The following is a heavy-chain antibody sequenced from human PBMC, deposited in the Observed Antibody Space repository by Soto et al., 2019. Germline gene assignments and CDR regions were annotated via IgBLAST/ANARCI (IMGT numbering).Heavy chain of an antibody. Sequence: PGGSLRLSCAASGFTFSSYAMHWVRQAPGKGLEWVAVISYDGSNKYYADSVKGRFTISRDNSKNTLYLQMNSLRAEDTAVYYCASTMVRGVMRAPFDYWGQGTLVTVSS. D-gene: IGHD3-10*01. V-gene: IGHV3-30-3*01. CDR1: GFTFSSYA. J-gene: IGHJ4*02. CDR2: ISYDGSNK. CDR3: ASTMVRGVMRAPFDY.